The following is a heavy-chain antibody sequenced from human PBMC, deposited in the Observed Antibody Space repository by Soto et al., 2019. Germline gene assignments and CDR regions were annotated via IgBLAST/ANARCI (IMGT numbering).Heavy chain of an antibody. J-gene: IGHJ5*02. V-gene: IGHV5-10-1*01. CDR3: ARLYCSSSTCDSWFDP. D-gene: IGHD2-2*01. Sequence: PGESLKIACTGFGYTFSIFWIGWGRQGPGGGLEWVGRIDPRDSYTSYSPSFQGHVTISADKSISAVYLQWGSLKASDTAMYYCARLYCSSSTCDSWFDPWGQGTLVTVSS. CDR2: IDPRDSYT. CDR1: GYTFSIFW.